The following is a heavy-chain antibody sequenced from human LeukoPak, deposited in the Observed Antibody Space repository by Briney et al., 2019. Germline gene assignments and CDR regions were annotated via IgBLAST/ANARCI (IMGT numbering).Heavy chain of an antibody. D-gene: IGHD4-23*01. Sequence: SVKVSCKASGGTFSSYAISWVRQAPGHGLEWMGGIIPIFGTANYAQKFQGRVTITTDESTSTAYMELSSLRSEDTAVYYCARSRRVTMVVTQPYYYYMDVWGKGTTVTVS. J-gene: IGHJ6*03. CDR3: ARSRRVTMVVTQPYYYYMDV. CDR1: GGTFSSYA. V-gene: IGHV1-69*05. CDR2: IIPIFGTA.